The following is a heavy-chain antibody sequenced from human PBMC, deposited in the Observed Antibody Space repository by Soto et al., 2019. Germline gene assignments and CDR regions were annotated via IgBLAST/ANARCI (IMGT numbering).Heavy chain of an antibody. Sequence: SETLSLTCTVSGGSISSGGYYWSWVRQHPGKGLEWIGYIYYSGSTYYNPSLKSRVTISVDTSKNQFSLKLSSVTAADTAVYYCARAPRGNYGYPSYFDYWGQGTLVTVSS. CDR3: ARAPRGNYGYPSYFDY. V-gene: IGHV4-31*03. J-gene: IGHJ4*02. CDR2: IYYSGST. CDR1: GGSISSGGYY. D-gene: IGHD3-10*01.